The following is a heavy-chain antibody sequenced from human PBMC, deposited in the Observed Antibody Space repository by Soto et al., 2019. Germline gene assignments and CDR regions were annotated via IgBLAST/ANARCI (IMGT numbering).Heavy chain of an antibody. CDR2: IYHSGST. D-gene: IGHD3-10*01. Sequence: QLQLQESGSGLVKPSQTLSLTCAVSGGSISSGCYSWSWIRQPPGKGLEWIGYIYHSGSTYYNPSLKSRVTILVDRSKYQFYLKLSSVTGADTAVYYCARGKGYYGSGSKSYYYYGMDVWGQGTTVTVSS. CDR3: ARGKGYYGSGSKSYYYYGMDV. CDR1: GGSISSGCYS. J-gene: IGHJ6*02. V-gene: IGHV4-30-2*01.